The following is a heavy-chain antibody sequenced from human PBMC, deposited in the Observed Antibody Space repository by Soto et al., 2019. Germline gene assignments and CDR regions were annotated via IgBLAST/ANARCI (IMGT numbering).Heavy chain of an antibody. CDR2: IKTDGSTT. Sequence: EVQLVESGGGLVQPGGSLRLSCAASGFSFSSYWMHWVRQAPGKGLVWVSRIKTDGSTTNYADSVKGRFTVSRDNAENTLSSLMTSLRTEDTAVYYCARVGQGAWYFDLWGRGTLVTVSS. CDR1: GFSFSSYW. D-gene: IGHD1-26*01. J-gene: IGHJ2*01. V-gene: IGHV3-74*01. CDR3: ARVGQGAWYFDL.